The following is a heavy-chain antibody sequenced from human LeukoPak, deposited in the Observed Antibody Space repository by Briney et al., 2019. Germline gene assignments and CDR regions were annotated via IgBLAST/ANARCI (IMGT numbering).Heavy chain of an antibody. CDR3: AREGLSYAFDI. J-gene: IGHJ3*02. CDR1: GFTFSSSA. D-gene: IGHD2-21*01. CDR2: ISNNGGYT. V-gene: IGHV3-23*01. Sequence: PGGSLRLSCAASGFTFSSSAMSWVRQAPGKGLEWVSAISNNGGYTYYADSVQGRFTISRDNSKNTLYLQMNSLRAEDTAVYYCAREGLSYAFDIWGQGTMVTVSS.